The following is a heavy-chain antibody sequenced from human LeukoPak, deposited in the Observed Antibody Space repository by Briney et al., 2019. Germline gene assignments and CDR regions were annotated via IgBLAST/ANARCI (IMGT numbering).Heavy chain of an antibody. D-gene: IGHD3-10*02. CDR1: GFTFSSYS. CDR3: ARDSSLGSGSLTKFDY. Sequence: GGSLRLSCAASGFTFSSYSMNWVRQAPGKGLEWVSSISSSSSYMYYADSVKGRFTISRDNAKNSLYLQMNSLRAEDTAVYYCARDSSLGSGSLTKFDYWGQGTLVTVSS. V-gene: IGHV3-21*01. CDR2: ISSSSSYM. J-gene: IGHJ4*02.